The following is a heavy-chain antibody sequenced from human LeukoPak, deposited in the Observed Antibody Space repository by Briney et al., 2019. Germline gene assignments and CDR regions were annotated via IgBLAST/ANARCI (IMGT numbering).Heavy chain of an antibody. CDR3: AKSGLSRFDY. CDR1: GFTFSNYA. V-gene: IGHV3-23*01. Sequence: GGSLSLSCAASGFTFSNYAMSWVRHAPGGGLAWVSNFSGSGGSTYYADSVKGRFTISRDNSKNTLYLQMNSLRAEDTAVYYCAKSGLSRFDYWGQGTLVTVSS. D-gene: IGHD4/OR15-4a*01. CDR2: FSGSGGST. J-gene: IGHJ4*02.